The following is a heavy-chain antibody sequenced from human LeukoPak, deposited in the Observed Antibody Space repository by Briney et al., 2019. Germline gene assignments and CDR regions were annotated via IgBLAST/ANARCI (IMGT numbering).Heavy chain of an antibody. Sequence: GGSLRLSCAASGFTFRNYYMTWVRQAPGKGLAWVANIKQDGSQKYYVDSVKGRFTITRDNAKNSLYLQMNSLRAEDTAVYYCASLPASTGILGKKPNWGQGTLVTVSS. CDR1: GFTFRNYY. J-gene: IGHJ4*02. CDR2: IKQDGSQK. CDR3: ASLPASTGILGKKPN. V-gene: IGHV3-7*01. D-gene: IGHD3-10*01.